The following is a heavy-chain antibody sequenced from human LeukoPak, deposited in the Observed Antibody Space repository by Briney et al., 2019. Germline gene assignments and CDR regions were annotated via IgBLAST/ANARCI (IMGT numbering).Heavy chain of an antibody. Sequence: SETLSLTCTVSGGSISNNYWSWIRQPPGKGLEWIGYIYFIGSTNYNPSLKSRVTISVDTSKNQFSLKLSSVTTADTAVYYCARGISDFQHWGQGTLVTV. D-gene: IGHD6-19*01. CDR1: GGSISNNY. CDR2: IYFIGST. J-gene: IGHJ1*01. CDR3: ARGISDFQH. V-gene: IGHV4-59*01.